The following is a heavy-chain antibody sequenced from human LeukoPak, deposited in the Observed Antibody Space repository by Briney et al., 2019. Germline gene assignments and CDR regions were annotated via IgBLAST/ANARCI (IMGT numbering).Heavy chain of an antibody. CDR1: GASISSYY. CDR3: ARDIYYEGSGYTFDY. V-gene: IGHV4-4*07. D-gene: IGHD3-22*01. J-gene: IGHJ4*02. Sequence: DPSETLSLTCTVSGASISSYYWSWIRQPAGKGLEWIGRIYASGTTNYNPSLKSRVTMSVDTSKNQLSLNLSSVTAADTAMYYCARDIYYEGSGYTFDYWGQGTLVTVSS. CDR2: IYASGTT.